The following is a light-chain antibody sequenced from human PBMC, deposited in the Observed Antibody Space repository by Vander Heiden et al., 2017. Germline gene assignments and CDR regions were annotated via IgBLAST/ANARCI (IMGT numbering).Light chain of an antibody. CDR3: QSADSSDTWV. CDR2: KDS. CDR1: ALPNQY. Sequence: SYEVTQPPSVSVSPGQTARITCSGDALPNQYAYWYQQKPGQAPVLVIYKDSERPSGIPERFSGSSSGTTVTLTISGVQAEDEADYYCQSADSSDTWVFGGGTKLTGL. V-gene: IGLV3-25*03. J-gene: IGLJ3*02.